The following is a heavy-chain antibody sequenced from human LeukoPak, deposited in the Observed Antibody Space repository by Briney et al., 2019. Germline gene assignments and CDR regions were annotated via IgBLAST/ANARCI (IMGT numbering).Heavy chain of an antibody. Sequence: GASVKVSCKASGYTFTRYAMNWVRQAPGQGLEWMGWINTATGNPTYAQGFTGRFVFSLDTSVSTAYLQISSLEAEDTAVYYCARNHNGDYASQYNYWGQGTLVTVSS. CDR2: INTATGNP. D-gene: IGHD4-17*01. V-gene: IGHV7-4-1*02. J-gene: IGHJ4*02. CDR3: ARNHNGDYASQYNY. CDR1: GYTFTRYA.